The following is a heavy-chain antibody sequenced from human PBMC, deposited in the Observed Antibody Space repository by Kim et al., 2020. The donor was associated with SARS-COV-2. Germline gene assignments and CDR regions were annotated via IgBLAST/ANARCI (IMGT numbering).Heavy chain of an antibody. V-gene: IGHV3-7*03. CDR2: IKQDGSEK. Sequence: GGSLRLSCAASGFTFSSYWMSWVRQAPGKGLEWVANIKQDGSEKYYVDSVKGRFTISRDNAKNSLYLQMNSLRAEDTAVYYCARTNNRRYFDYYFDYWGQGTLVTVSS. CDR1: GFTFSSYW. J-gene: IGHJ4*02. CDR3: ARTNNRRYFDYYFDY. D-gene: IGHD3-9*01.